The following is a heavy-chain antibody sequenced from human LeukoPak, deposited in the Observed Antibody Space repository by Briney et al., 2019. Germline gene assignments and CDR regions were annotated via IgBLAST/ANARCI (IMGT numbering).Heavy chain of an antibody. Sequence: SETLSLTCTVSGGSVSSGGYYWSWIRQPPGKGLEWIGYIYYSGSTNYNPSLKGRVTISVDTSKNQFSLKLSSVTAADTAVYYCARDSSYAILTGNFYGMDVWGQGTTVTVSS. CDR1: GGSVSSGGYY. J-gene: IGHJ6*02. V-gene: IGHV4-61*08. CDR2: IYYSGST. D-gene: IGHD3-9*01. CDR3: ARDSSYAILTGNFYGMDV.